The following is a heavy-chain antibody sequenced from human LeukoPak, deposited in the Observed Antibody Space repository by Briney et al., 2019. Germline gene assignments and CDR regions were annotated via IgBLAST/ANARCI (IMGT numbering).Heavy chain of an antibody. V-gene: IGHV3-21*01. CDR3: AKDQGYYYDSSGYYPDY. CDR1: GFTFSSYT. Sequence: GGSLRLSCAASGFTFSSYTMNWVRQAPGKGLEWVSFISTSSSYMYYADSVKGRFTISRDNSKNTLYLQMNSLRAEDTAVYYCAKDQGYYYDSSGYYPDYWGQGTLVTVSS. D-gene: IGHD3-22*01. J-gene: IGHJ4*02. CDR2: ISTSSSYM.